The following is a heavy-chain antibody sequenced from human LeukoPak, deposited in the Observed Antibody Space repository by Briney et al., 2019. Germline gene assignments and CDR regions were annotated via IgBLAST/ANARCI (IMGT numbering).Heavy chain of an antibody. CDR1: GGTFSSYA. D-gene: IGHD3-10*01. CDR3: ARLWFGEGSHAFDI. Sequence: ASVKVSCKASGGTFSSYAISWVRQAPGQGLEWMGWISAYNGNTNYAQKLQGRVTMTTDTSTSTAYMELRSLRSDDTAVYYCARLWFGEGSHAFDIWGQGTMVTVSS. CDR2: ISAYNGNT. J-gene: IGHJ3*02. V-gene: IGHV1-18*01.